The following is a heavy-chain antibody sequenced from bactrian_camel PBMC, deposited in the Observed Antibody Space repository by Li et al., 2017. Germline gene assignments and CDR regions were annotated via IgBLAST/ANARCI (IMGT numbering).Heavy chain of an antibody. Sequence: HVQLVESGGGSVQAGGSLRLSCVASGYTDSVGCMGWFRQAPGKEREGVATVTNDGVTIYVDSVKGRFTISKNNAKNTLDLQMNSLKPEDTAMYYCAAVRIGDYSDVVPNNYKYWGQGTQVTVS. V-gene: IGHV3S53*01. CDR1: GYTDSVGC. CDR2: VTNDGVT. CDR3: AAVRIGDYSDVVPNNYKY. D-gene: IGHD4*01. J-gene: IGHJ4*01.